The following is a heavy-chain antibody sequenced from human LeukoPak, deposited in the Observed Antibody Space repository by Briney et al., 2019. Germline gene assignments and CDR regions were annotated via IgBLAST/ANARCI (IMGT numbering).Heavy chain of an antibody. Sequence: GESLKISCKGSGYIFISYWIGWVRQMPGKGLEWMGIIYPGDSDTRYSPSLQGQVTISADKSISTAYLQWSSLKASDTAMYYCARQGSYYRKAMIYWGQGTLVTVSS. J-gene: IGHJ4*02. CDR1: GYIFISYW. CDR3: ARQGSYYRKAMIY. D-gene: IGHD1-26*01. CDR2: IYPGDSDT. V-gene: IGHV5-51*01.